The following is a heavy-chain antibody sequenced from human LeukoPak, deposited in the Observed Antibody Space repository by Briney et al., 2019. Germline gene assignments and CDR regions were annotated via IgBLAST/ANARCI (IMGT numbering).Heavy chain of an antibody. Sequence: GGPLGLSCTASGFTFGDHSVSWFRQAPGEGLEWVGFIRSKAYGGTAEYAASVKGRFTISRDDSKSVAYLQMDSLKTEDTAVYYCTREIRYFDWFQADYWGQGTLVTVSS. CDR2: IRSKAYGGTA. D-gene: IGHD3-9*01. CDR3: TREIRYFDWFQADY. J-gene: IGHJ4*02. CDR1: GFTFGDHS. V-gene: IGHV3-49*03.